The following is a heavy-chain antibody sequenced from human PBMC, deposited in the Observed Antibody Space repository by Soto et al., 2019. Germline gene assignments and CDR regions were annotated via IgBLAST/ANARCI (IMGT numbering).Heavy chain of an antibody. CDR3: ARNNIHYYDSSGYSY. Sequence: ASVKVSCKASGYTFTSYAMHWVRQAPGQRLEWMGWINAGNGNTKYSQKFQGRVTITRDTSASTAYMELSSLRSEDTAVYYCARNNIHYYDSSGYSYWGQGTPVTVSS. CDR1: GYTFTSYA. V-gene: IGHV1-3*01. D-gene: IGHD3-22*01. CDR2: INAGNGNT. J-gene: IGHJ4*02.